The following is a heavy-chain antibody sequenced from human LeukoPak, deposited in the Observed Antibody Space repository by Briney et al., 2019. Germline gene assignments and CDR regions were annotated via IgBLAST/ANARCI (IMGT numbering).Heavy chain of an antibody. V-gene: IGHV4-31*03. CDR2: TYYGGST. J-gene: IGHJ4*02. CDR1: GDSISSGGYY. CDR3: ARSGPHGGWYYFDY. D-gene: IGHD6-19*01. Sequence: SQTLSLTCTVSGDSISSGGYYWSWIRHHPGKGLEWIGYTYYGGSTYYTPTLESRVSISIDTSAYQFSLKLSSVLAADTAVYYCARSGPHGGWYYFDYWGQGTLVTVSS.